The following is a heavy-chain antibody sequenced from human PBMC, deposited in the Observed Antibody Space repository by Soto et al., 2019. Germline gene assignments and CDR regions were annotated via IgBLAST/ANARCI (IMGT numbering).Heavy chain of an antibody. V-gene: IGHV3-74*01. D-gene: IGHD4-4*01. CDR3: TRGRENYSYFDY. CDR1: GFTFNSFW. J-gene: IGHJ4*02. CDR2: VNSDGNET. Sequence: EVQLVESGGGLVQPGGSLTLSCAASGFTFNSFWMHWVRQTPGKGLVWVSRVNSDGNETVYADSVKGRFTLSKDNAKNTVCLQISSLRAEDTAVYYFTRGRENYSYFDYWGTGIVVTVSS.